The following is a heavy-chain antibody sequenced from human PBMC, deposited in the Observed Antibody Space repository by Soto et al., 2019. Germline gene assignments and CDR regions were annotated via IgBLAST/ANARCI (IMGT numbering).Heavy chain of an antibody. V-gene: IGHV4-59*01. J-gene: IGHJ6*02. CDR3: ARDSTTWFPYYGIDV. Sequence: KPSETLSLTCTVSGDSLDYYYWSWIRQPPGKGLEWIGDVSDSGRTNYNPSLRSRVTMSVDTSKNQFSLKLNSVTAADTAVYYCARDSTTWFPYYGIDVWGQGTTVT. D-gene: IGHD2-2*01. CDR2: VSDSGRT. CDR1: GDSLDYYY.